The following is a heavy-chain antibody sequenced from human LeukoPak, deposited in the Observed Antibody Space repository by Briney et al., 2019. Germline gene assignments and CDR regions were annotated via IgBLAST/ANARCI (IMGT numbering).Heavy chain of an antibody. J-gene: IGHJ4*02. CDR1: GFSISSYY. Sequence: SETLSLTCTASGFSISSYYLSWIRQPPGKGLEWIGYIYYIGTTNYNPSLKSRGTISVDTSKNQFSLKLSTVTAADTAVYYCARGVYIAAAQYGYWGQGTLVTASS. V-gene: IGHV4-59*01. D-gene: IGHD6-13*01. CDR2: IYYIGTT. CDR3: ARGVYIAAAQYGY.